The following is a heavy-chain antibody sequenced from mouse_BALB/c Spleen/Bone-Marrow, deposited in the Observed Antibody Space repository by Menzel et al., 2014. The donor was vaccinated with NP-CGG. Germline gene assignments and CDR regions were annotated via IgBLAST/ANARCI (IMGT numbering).Heavy chain of an antibody. V-gene: IGHV1-67*01. Sequence: VQLQEFGPELVRPGVSMRLSCKGSGYTFTAYAMHWVKQSHAKSLEWIGLISTYSGNTHYNQNFKGKATMTVDKSSSTAYMELARLTSEDSAIYYCARNFYGSSYFDYWGQGTTLTVSS. J-gene: IGHJ2*01. CDR3: ARNFYGSSYFDY. CDR1: GYTFTAYA. D-gene: IGHD1-1*01. CDR2: ISTYSGNT.